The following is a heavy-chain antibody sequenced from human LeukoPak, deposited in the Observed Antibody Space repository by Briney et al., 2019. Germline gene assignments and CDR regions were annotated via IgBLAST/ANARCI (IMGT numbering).Heavy chain of an antibody. D-gene: IGHD3-10*01. V-gene: IGHV1-8*01. J-gene: IGHJ4*02. Sequence: ASVKVSCKTSGYTFNTYDINWVRQALGQGLEWMGWMNPNDGDTDYAPKFRGRVTMTRNASISTAYMELSSLRSEDTAVYYCVRGYNRRLFTNYFDSWGQGSLVTVSS. CDR3: VRGYNRRLFTNYFDS. CDR1: GYTFNTYD. CDR2: MNPNDGDT.